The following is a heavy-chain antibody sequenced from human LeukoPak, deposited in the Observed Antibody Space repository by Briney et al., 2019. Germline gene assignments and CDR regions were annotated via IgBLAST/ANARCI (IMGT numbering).Heavy chain of an antibody. CDR3: ARARSITMVRGVIGY. V-gene: IGHV3-74*01. CDR2: INTDGSST. D-gene: IGHD3-10*01. Sequence: GGSLRLSCAASGFTFSSYWMHWVRQAPGKGLVWVPRINTDGSSTSYADSVKGRFTISRDNAKNTLYLQMNSLRAEDTAVYYCARARSITMVRGVIGYWGQGTLVTVSS. CDR1: GFTFSSYW. J-gene: IGHJ4*02.